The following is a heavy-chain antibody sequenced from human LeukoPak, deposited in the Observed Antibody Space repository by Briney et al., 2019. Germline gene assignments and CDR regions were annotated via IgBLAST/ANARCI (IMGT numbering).Heavy chain of an antibody. D-gene: IGHD3/OR15-3a*01. CDR2: VSASAGST. CDR1: GFTFSSYA. V-gene: IGHV3-23*01. J-gene: IGHJ4*02. CDR3: AKDRGSFGLLIIHSNGFDY. Sequence: GGSLRLSCVASGFTFSSYAMGWVRQAPGKGLEWVSTVSASAGSTYYADSVKGRFTISRDSSKNTLYLRMNSLRVEDTGVYYCAKDRGSFGLLIIHSNGFDYWGQGTLVTVSS.